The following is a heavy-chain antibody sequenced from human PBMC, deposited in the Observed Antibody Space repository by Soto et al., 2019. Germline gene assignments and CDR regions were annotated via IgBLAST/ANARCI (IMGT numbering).Heavy chain of an antibody. D-gene: IGHD2-21*01. V-gene: IGHV1-69*13. J-gene: IGHJ3*02. CDR1: GGTFSSYA. CDR3: ARDLSKLWSFEGAPPNDAFDI. CDR2: IIPIFGTA. Sequence: ASVKVSCKASGGTFSSYAISWVRQAPGQGLEWMGGIIPIFGTANYAQKFQGRVTITADESTSTAYMELSSLRSGGTAVYYCARDLSKLWSFEGAPPNDAFDIWGQGTMVTVSS.